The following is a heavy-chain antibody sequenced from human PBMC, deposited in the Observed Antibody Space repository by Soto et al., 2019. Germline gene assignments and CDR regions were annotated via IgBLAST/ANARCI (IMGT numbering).Heavy chain of an antibody. CDR2: INPNSGGT. V-gene: IGHV1-2*04. D-gene: IGHD3-16*01. CDR3: ARDIGTGDFYAFDI. J-gene: IGHJ3*02. Sequence: ASVKVSCKASGYTFTGYYMHWVRQAPGQGLEWMGWINPNSGGTNYAQKFQGWVTMTRDTSISTAYMELSRLRSDDTAVYYCARDIGTGDFYAFDIWGQGTMVTVSS. CDR1: GYTFTGYY.